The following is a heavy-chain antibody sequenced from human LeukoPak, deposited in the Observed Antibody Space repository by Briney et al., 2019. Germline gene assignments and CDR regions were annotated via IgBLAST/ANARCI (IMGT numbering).Heavy chain of an antibody. CDR3: ARHPRYCSSTSCQTLFDY. J-gene: IGHJ4*02. V-gene: IGHV4-39*01. D-gene: IGHD2-2*01. CDR2: IYYSGDT. CDR1: GGSISSSNYY. Sequence: SETLSLTCTVSGGSISSSNYYWGWIRQPPGKGLEWIGSIYYSGDTYYNPSLRSRATISVDTSKNQFSLKLSSVTAADTAVYYCARHPRYCSSTSCQTLFDYWGQGTLVTVSS.